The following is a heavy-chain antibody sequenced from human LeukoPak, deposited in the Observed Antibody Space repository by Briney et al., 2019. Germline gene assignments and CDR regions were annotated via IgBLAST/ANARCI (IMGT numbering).Heavy chain of an antibody. V-gene: IGHV4-59*01. CDR2: IHSRGKT. CDR1: GGSIISYY. D-gene: IGHD3-10*01. CDR3: ARTTMVRGTYYMDV. J-gene: IGHJ6*03. Sequence: SETLSLTCTVSGGSIISYYWSWIRQSPQKGLEWIAYIHSRGKTNYNPSLKSRVTISVDTSKNQFSLKLSSVTAADTAVYYCARTTMVRGTYYMDVWGKGTTVTISS.